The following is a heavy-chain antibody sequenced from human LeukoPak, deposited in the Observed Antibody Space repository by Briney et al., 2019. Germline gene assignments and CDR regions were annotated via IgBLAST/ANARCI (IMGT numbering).Heavy chain of an antibody. CDR2: INPNSGGT. V-gene: IGHV1-2*02. CDR1: GYTFTGYY. CDR3: ECIAAAGTDDY. Sequence: ASVKVSCKASGYTFTGYYMHWVRQAPGQGLEGMGWINPNSGGTKYAQKFQGRVTMTRDTSISTAYMELSRLRSDDTAVYYCECIAAAGTDDYWGQGTLVTVSS. D-gene: IGHD6-13*01. J-gene: IGHJ4*02.